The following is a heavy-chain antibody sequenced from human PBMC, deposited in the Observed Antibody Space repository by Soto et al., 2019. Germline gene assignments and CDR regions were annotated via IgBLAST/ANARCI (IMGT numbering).Heavy chain of an antibody. D-gene: IGHD6-19*01. J-gene: IGHJ4*02. CDR2: ISSTGSYT. CDR3: ARDGSGWASYFDY. Sequence: QVQLVESGGGLVKPGGSLTLSCAASGFTFSDYYMSWIRQSPGKGLEWVSYISSTGSYTNYADSVKGRFTISRDNAKNSLYRQMNSLRAEDTAVYYGARDGSGWASYFDYWGQGTLVTVSS. V-gene: IGHV3-11*05. CDR1: GFTFSDYY.